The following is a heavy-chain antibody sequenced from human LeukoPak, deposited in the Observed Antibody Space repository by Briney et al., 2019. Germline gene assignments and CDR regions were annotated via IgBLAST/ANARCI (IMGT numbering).Heavy chain of an antibody. Sequence: SETLSLTCTVSAYSISSGYYWGWIRQPPGKGLEWIGSIYHSGSSYYNPSLKSRVTTSVDTSKNQFSLKLSSVTAADTAVYYCARRKSASYYVFDYWGQGTLVTVSS. J-gene: IGHJ4*02. CDR1: AYSISSGYY. CDR3: ARRKSASYYVFDY. D-gene: IGHD1-26*01. V-gene: IGHV4-38-2*02. CDR2: IYHSGSS.